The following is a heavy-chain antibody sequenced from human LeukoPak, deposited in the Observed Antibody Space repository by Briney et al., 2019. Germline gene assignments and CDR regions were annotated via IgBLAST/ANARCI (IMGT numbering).Heavy chain of an antibody. D-gene: IGHD4-23*01. CDR1: GFTFSSYG. V-gene: IGHV3-30*18. Sequence: GRSLGLSCAASGFTFSSYGMHWVRQAPGKGLEWVAVISYDGSNKYYADSVKGRFTISRDNSKNTLYLQMNSLRAEDTAVYYCAKAGVKYGGKDLDYWGQGTLVTVSS. CDR3: AKAGVKYGGKDLDY. CDR2: ISYDGSNK. J-gene: IGHJ4*02.